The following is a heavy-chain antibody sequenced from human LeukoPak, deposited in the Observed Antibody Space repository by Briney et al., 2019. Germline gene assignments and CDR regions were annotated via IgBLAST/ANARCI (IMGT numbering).Heavy chain of an antibody. CDR1: GYTFTSYD. V-gene: IGHV1-8*01. CDR2: MSPNSGET. J-gene: IGHJ4*02. CDR3: ARGPPNWGYDY. Sequence: ASVKVSCKASGYTFTSYDFNWVRQATGQRPEWMGWMSPNSGETGYAQKFQDRVTMTRNTPISTAYMELSSLRSDDTAVYYCARGPPNWGYDYWGPGTLVTVSS. D-gene: IGHD7-27*01.